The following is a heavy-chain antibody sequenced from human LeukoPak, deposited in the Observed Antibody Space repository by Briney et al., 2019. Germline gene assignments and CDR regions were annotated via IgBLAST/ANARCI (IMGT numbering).Heavy chain of an antibody. CDR1: GYTFXXYD. Sequence: GYTFXXYDMNWVRQAPGQGVEWMGWINAKSGGTNYAQTVQGRVTMTSDTSISTAYMQLSRLRSDDTAVYYCSRDTAGIASLYCFDPWGQGTLVTVSS. CDR2: INAKSGGT. D-gene: IGHD6-13*01. J-gene: IGHJ5*02. V-gene: IGHV1-2*02. CDR3: SRDTAGIASLYCFDP.